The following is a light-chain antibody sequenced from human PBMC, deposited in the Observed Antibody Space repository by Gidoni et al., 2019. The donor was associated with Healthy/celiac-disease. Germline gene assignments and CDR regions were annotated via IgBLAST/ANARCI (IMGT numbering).Light chain of an antibody. J-gene: IGLJ1*01. CDR3: SSYTSSSTLPYV. CDR2: EVS. Sequence: QSARTQPASVSGSPGQSITISCTGTSSDVGGYNYVSWYQQHPGKAPKLMLYEVSNRPSVVSNRFSGSKSGNTASLTISGLQAEDEADYYCSSYTSSSTLPYVFGTGTKVTVL. CDR1: SSDVGGYNY. V-gene: IGLV2-14*01.